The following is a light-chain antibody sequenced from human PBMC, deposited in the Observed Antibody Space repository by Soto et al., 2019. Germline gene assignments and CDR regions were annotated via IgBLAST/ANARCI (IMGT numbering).Light chain of an antibody. CDR2: TAS. V-gene: IGKV1-9*01. CDR3: QQLTSYPIT. Sequence: DIQLSQSPSFQSASVGDRVSITCRASQVISNYLAWYQRKPGKAPKLLISTASILQSGVPSRFSGSGSGTEFTLTLSSLQPEDFATYYCQQLTSYPITFGQGTRLEIK. J-gene: IGKJ5*01. CDR1: QVISNY.